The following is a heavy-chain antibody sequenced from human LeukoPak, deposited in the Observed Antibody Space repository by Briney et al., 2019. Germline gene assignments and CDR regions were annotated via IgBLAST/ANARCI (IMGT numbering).Heavy chain of an antibody. CDR2: IDPRDPDT. Sequence: GESLKISCKTSGYSFTNYWIGWVRQMPGKGLEWMGIIDPRDPDTRYSPSFRGQVSISVDKSISTAYLQWSSLKASDTAIYYCARHDGDYESYHYMDVWGKGTTVIVSS. V-gene: IGHV5-51*01. D-gene: IGHD4-17*01. CDR3: ARHDGDYESYHYMDV. J-gene: IGHJ6*03. CDR1: GYSFTNYW.